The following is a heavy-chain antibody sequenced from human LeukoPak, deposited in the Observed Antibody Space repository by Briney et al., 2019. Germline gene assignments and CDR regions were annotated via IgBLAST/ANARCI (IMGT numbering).Heavy chain of an antibody. CDR2: IDPSDSYT. Sequence: GESLKISCKGSGYSFTSYWISWVRQMPGKGLEWMGRIDPSDSYTNYSPSLQGQVTISVDKSISTAYLQWSSLKASDTAMYYCARLRVSAAVAAPLDYWGQGTLVTVSS. V-gene: IGHV5-10-1*04. J-gene: IGHJ4*02. CDR1: GYSFTSYW. D-gene: IGHD6-19*01. CDR3: ARLRVSAAVAAPLDY.